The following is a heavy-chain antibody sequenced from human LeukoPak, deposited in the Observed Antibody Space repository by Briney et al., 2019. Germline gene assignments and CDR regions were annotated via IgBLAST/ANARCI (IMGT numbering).Heavy chain of an antibody. CDR3: AREGEEAYYDSSGYSLYYFDY. Sequence: GASVKVSCKASGYTFTGHYLHWVRQAPGQGLEWMGWITPNSGGTNYAQKFQGRVTMTRDTSISTAYMELSRLRSDDTAVYYCAREGEEAYYDSSGYSLYYFDYWGQGTLVTVSS. CDR2: ITPNSGGT. V-gene: IGHV1-2*02. D-gene: IGHD3-22*01. J-gene: IGHJ4*02. CDR1: GYTFTGHY.